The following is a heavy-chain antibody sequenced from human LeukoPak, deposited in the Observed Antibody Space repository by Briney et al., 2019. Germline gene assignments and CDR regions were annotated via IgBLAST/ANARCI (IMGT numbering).Heavy chain of an antibody. D-gene: IGHD6-25*01. J-gene: IGHJ4*02. CDR1: GLTFPNYA. CDR2: ITAGGDRT. CDR3: AKFWSGHLVPPYADH. Sequence: GGSRPLSSPSPGLTFPNYAMTWARSATGKGRDWVSIITAGGDRTHYNDSVKGRFTISRDDSKNPLFLQMNSLRAEDTAVYHCAKFWSGHLVPPYADHWGQGTLVTVSS. V-gene: IGHV3-23*01.